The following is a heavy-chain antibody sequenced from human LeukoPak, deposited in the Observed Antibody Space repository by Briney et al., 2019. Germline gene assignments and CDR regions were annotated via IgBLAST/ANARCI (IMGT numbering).Heavy chain of an antibody. D-gene: IGHD4-17*01. J-gene: IGHJ4*02. V-gene: IGHV1-69*04. Sequence: ASVKVSCKASGGTFSSYAISWVRQAPGQGLEWMGRIIPILGIANYAQKFQGRVTITADKSTSTAYMELSSLRSEDTAVYYCARDHYGDYSDFDYWGQGTLVTVSS. CDR3: ARDHYGDYSDFDY. CDR1: GGTFSSYA. CDR2: IIPILGIA.